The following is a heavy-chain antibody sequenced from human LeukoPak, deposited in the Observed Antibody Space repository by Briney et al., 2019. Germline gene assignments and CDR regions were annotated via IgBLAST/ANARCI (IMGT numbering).Heavy chain of an antibody. CDR2: VSGSGGST. D-gene: IGHD3-9*01. V-gene: IGHV3-23*01. CDR3: AKARDILTGYYNGPSTTHYYYGMDV. CDR1: GFTFSSYA. J-gene: IGHJ6*02. Sequence: GGSLRLSCAASGFTFSSYAMSWVRQAPGKGLEWVSAVSGSGGSTDYADSVKSRFTISRDNSKNTLYLQMNSLRAEDTAVYYCAKARDILTGYYNGPSTTHYYYGMDVWGQGTTVTVSS.